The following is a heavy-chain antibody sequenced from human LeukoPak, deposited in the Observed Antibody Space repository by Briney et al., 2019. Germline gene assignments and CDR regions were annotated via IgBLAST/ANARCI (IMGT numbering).Heavy chain of an antibody. D-gene: IGHD3-3*01. J-gene: IGHJ4*02. Sequence: QPGGSLRLSCAASGFTFSNFAMSWVRQAPGKGLEWVSAVSSDGINTYYTDSLKGRFTISRDNSKNTVFLQMHSLTAEDTAVYYCAKPFGFLEWLYGGYFDSWGQGTLVTVSS. CDR2: VSSDGINT. CDR1: GFTFSNFA. CDR3: AKPFGFLEWLYGGYFDS. V-gene: IGHV3-23*01.